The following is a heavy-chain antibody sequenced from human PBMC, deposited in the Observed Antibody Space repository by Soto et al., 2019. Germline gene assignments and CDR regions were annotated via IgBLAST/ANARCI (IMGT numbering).Heavy chain of an antibody. D-gene: IGHD7-27*01. CDR3: AKNWNWGSLVH. CDR1: GDSISTDY. Sequence: SETLSLTCTVSGDSISTDYWSLLRQSPGKGLEWIGFIYYGGSTNYNPSLKSRVTISVDTPKNQFSLKLSSVTAADTAVYYCAKNWNWGSLVHWGQGTLVTVSS. V-gene: IGHV4-59*08. CDR2: IYYGGST. J-gene: IGHJ4*02.